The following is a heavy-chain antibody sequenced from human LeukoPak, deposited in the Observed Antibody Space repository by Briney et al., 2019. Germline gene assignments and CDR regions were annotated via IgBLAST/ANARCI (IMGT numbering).Heavy chain of an antibody. D-gene: IGHD3-22*01. J-gene: IGHJ3*02. V-gene: IGHV4-38-2*02. Sequence: TASETLSLTCTVSGYSISSGYYWGWIRQPPGKGLEWIGSIYHSGSTYYNPSLKSRVTISVDTSKNQFSLKLSSVTAADTAVYYCARDFVAIVGSGPGAFDIWGQGTMVTVSS. CDR3: ARDFVAIVGSGPGAFDI. CDR1: GYSISSGYY. CDR2: IYHSGST.